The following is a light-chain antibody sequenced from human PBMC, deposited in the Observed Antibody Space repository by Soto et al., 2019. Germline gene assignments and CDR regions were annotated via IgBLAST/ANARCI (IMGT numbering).Light chain of an antibody. CDR2: GAS. CDR3: QQYNSYSLT. CDR1: QSVSNN. Sequence: EIVMTQSPATVSLSAGERATLSCMASQSVSNNYLAWYQQKPGQAPRLLIYGASNRATGIPDRFSGSGSGTDFTLTISSLQPDDFATYYCQQYNSYSLTFGQGTKVDIK. J-gene: IGKJ1*01. V-gene: IGKV3D-15*01.